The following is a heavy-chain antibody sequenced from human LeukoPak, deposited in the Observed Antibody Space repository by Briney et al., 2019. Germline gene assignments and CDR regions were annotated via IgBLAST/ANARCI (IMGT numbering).Heavy chain of an antibody. CDR2: IYYSGST. J-gene: IGHJ4*02. Sequence: PSETLSLTCTVSGGSVSSGSYYWSWIRQPPGKGLEWIGYIYYSGSTNYNPSLKSRVTISVDTSKNQFSLKLSSVTAADTAVYYCARDSRSYCSGGSCPSWLYYFDYWGQETLVTVSS. V-gene: IGHV4-61*01. CDR3: ARDSRSYCSGGSCPSWLYYFDY. D-gene: IGHD2-15*01. CDR1: GGSVSSGSYY.